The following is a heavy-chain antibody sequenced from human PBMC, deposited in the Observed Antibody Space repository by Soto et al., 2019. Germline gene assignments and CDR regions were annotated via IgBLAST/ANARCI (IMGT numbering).Heavy chain of an antibody. D-gene: IGHD6-6*01. CDR1: GGTFSSYA. J-gene: IGHJ6*02. CDR2: IIPIFGTA. V-gene: IGHV1-69*13. Sequence: SVKVSCKASGGTFSSYAISWVRQAPGQGLEWMGGIIPIFGTANYAQKFQGRVTITADESTSTAYMELSSLRSEDTAVYYCASGSSSSSYYNYGMDVWGQGTTVTVSS. CDR3: ASGSSSSSYYNYGMDV.